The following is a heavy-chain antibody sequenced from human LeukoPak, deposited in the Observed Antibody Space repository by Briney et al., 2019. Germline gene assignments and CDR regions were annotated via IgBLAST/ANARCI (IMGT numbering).Heavy chain of an antibody. CDR1: GFTFSSYW. V-gene: IGHV3-74*01. D-gene: IGHD3-10*01. CDR2: ISSDGSTT. CDR3: VNILFG. Sequence: GGSLTHPCAVSGFTFSSYWMHWVRQVPGEGLVWVSRISSDGSTTTYADSVKGRFTISRDNAKNTLYLQMNSLRAEDTAVYYCVNILFGWGQGTLVTVSS. J-gene: IGHJ4*02.